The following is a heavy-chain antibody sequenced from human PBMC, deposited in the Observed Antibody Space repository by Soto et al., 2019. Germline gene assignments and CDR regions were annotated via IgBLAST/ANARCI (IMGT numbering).Heavy chain of an antibody. CDR3: ASSHYDFWSGYYPSPPNFDY. CDR1: GGSISSSSYY. Sequence: SETLSLTCTVSGGSISSSSYYWGWIRQPPGKGLEWIGSIYYSGSTYYNPSLKSRVTISVDTSKNQFSLKLSSVTAADTAVYYCASSHYDFWSGYYPSPPNFDYWGQGTLVTVSS. CDR2: IYYSGST. D-gene: IGHD3-3*01. V-gene: IGHV4-39*01. J-gene: IGHJ4*02.